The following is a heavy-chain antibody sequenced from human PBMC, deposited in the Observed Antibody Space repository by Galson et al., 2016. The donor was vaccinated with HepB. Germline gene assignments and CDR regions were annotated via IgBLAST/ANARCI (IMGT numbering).Heavy chain of an antibody. CDR2: VWSDGNNK. CDR3: ARDHSSCAGDCYNFAY. D-gene: IGHD2-21*02. V-gene: IGHV3-33*01. CDR1: GFTFSRYA. J-gene: IGHJ4*02. Sequence: SLRLSCAASGFTFSRYAMHWVRQAPGKGLEWVAVVWSDGNNKYYADSVKGRFTISRENSNNTLCLQMDSLRAEDTAVYYCARDHSSCAGDCYNFAYWGQGTLVTVSS.